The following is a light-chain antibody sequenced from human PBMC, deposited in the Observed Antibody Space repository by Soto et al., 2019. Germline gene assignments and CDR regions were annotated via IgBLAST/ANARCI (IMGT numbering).Light chain of an antibody. CDR3: QQYHSYSWT. V-gene: IGKV1-5*03. CDR2: KAS. CDR1: QTISTW. J-gene: IGKJ1*01. Sequence: IQSGQSPSSRSACLGDRVTITGGASQTISTWLAWYQQKPGKAPNLLIYKASSLESGVPPRFSGSGSGTEFTLTISSLQPDDFATYYCQQYHSYSWTFGQGTKVDIK.